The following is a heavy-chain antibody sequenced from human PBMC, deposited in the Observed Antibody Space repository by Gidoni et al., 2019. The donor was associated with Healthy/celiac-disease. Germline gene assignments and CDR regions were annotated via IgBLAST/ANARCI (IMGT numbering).Heavy chain of an antibody. CDR2: IRSKAYGGTT. V-gene: IGHV3-49*04. J-gene: IGHJ4*02. D-gene: IGHD2-2*01. CDR3: TRVWLTSFSTYFDY. CDR1: GFTFGDYA. Sequence: EVQLVESGGGLVQPGRSLRLSCTASGFTFGDYAMSWVRQAPGKGLEWVGFIRSKAYGGTTEYAASVKGRFTISRDDSKSIAYLQMNSLKTEDTAVYYCTRVWLTSFSTYFDYWGQGTLVTVSS.